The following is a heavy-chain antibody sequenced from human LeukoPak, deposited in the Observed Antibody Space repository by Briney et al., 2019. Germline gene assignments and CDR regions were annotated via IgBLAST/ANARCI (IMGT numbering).Heavy chain of an antibody. CDR2: INQDGSEK. CDR1: RFTFSSYW. V-gene: IGHV3-7*01. Sequence: PGGSLRLSCAASRFTFSSYWMSWVRQAPGKGLEWVANINQDGSEKYYVDSVKGRFTMSRDNAKNSLYLQMNSLRAEDTAVYYCARHRGYSYGYRDYWGQGTLVTVSS. J-gene: IGHJ4*02. CDR3: ARHRGYSYGYRDY. D-gene: IGHD5-18*01.